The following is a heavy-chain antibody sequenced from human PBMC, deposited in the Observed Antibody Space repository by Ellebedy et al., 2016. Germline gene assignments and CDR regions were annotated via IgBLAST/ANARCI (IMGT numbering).Heavy chain of an antibody. CDR2: IYYSGST. J-gene: IGHJ4*02. CDR3: ARASDWLAAAGTFDY. V-gene: IGHV4-61*01. CDR1: GGSVRSGSYY. D-gene: IGHD6-13*01. Sequence: SETLSLTCTVSGGSVRSGSYYWSWIRQPPGKGPEWIGCIYYSGSTNYNPSLKSRVTISSDTSKNQFSLKLRSVTAADTAVYYCARASDWLAAAGTFDYWGQGSLVTVSS.